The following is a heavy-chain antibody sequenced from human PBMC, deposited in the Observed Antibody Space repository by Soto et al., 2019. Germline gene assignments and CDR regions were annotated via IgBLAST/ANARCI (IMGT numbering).Heavy chain of an antibody. J-gene: IGHJ6*02. CDR1: GSTFSSYA. D-gene: IGHD4-4*01. CDR3: ARGSYSNTGGMDV. Sequence: RLSCAASGSTFSSYAMHWVRQAPGKGLEWVAVISYDGSNKYYADSVKGRFTISRDNSKNTLSLQMNSLRAEDTAVYYCARGSYSNTGGMDVWGQGTTVTVSS. V-gene: IGHV3-30-3*01. CDR2: ISYDGSNK.